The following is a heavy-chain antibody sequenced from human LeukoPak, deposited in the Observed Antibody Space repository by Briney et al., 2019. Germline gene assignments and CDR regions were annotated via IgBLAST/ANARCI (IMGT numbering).Heavy chain of an antibody. V-gene: IGHV1-2*06. CDR1: GYTLTGHY. CDR3: ARVVPAAERDY. Sequence: ASVTVSYKASGYTLTGHYMHWVRQAPGQGLEWMGRINPNSGGTNYAQKFRGRVTMTRDTSISTAYMELSRLRSDDTAGYYCARVVPAAERDYWGQGTLVTVSS. J-gene: IGHJ4*02. CDR2: INPNSGGT. D-gene: IGHD2-2*01.